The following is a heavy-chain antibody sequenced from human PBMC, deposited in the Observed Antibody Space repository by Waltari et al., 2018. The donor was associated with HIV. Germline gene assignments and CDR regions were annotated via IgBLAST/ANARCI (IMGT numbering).Heavy chain of an antibody. CDR1: GFTFSSYA. J-gene: IGHJ4*02. D-gene: IGHD1-26*01. V-gene: IGHV3-23*01. CDR2: ISGSGGST. CDR3: AKCLGGSYSFDY. Sequence: EVQLLESGGGLVQPGGSLRLSCAASGFTFSSYAMSGVRQAPGKGVEWVSAISGSGGSTYYADSVKGRFTISRDNSKNTLDLQMNSLRAEDTAVHYCAKCLGGSYSFDYWGQGTLVTVSS.